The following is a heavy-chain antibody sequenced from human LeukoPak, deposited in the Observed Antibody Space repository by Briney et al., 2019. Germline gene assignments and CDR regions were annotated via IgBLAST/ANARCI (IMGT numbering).Heavy chain of an antibody. CDR1: GASITTYY. CDR3: AREYSTSSEGDYFDY. J-gene: IGHJ4*02. CDR2: IYHSGST. D-gene: IGHD6-6*01. V-gene: IGHV4-59*01. Sequence: SETLSLTCTVSGASITTYYWTWIRQPPGKGLEWLGYIYHSGSTNYNPSLKSRVTISLDTSRNQSSLRLSSVTAADTAVYFCAREYSTSSEGDYFDYWGQGSLVTVSS.